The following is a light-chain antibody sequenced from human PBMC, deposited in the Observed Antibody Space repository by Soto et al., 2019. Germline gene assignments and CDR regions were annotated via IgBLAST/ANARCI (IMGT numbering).Light chain of an antibody. CDR3: SSYKSSSTLPYV. V-gene: IGLV2-14*01. J-gene: IGLJ1*01. Sequence: QSALTQPASVSGSPGQSITISCTGTSSDVGGYNLVSWYQQYPDKAPILMIFDVNTRPSGVSNRFSGSKSGNTASLTISGLQAEDEADYYCSSYKSSSTLPYVFGTGTKLTVL. CDR2: DVN. CDR1: SSDVGGYNL.